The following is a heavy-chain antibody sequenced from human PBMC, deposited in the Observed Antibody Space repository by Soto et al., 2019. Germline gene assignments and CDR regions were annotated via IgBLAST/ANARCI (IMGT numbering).Heavy chain of an antibody. CDR3: AGAGGEGPSY. D-gene: IGHD3-16*01. J-gene: IGHJ4*02. CDR2: ISYEGSNK. Sequence: QVQLVESGGGVVQPGRSLRLSCAVSGFTFSNYGMNWVRQAPGKGLEWVAVISYEGSNKYYADSVKGRFTISRDNSKNTLYLQMNSGRGGGGGGGFGAGAGGEGPSYWGQGTLVTVSS. CDR1: GFTFSNYG. V-gene: IGHV3-30*03.